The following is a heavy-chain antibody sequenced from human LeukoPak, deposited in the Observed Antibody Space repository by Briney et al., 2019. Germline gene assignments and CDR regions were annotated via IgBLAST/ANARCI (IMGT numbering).Heavy chain of an antibody. D-gene: IGHD3-22*01. CDR2: ISYDGSNK. CDR3: ARGCEGDYYDTSGYCFDY. J-gene: IGHJ4*02. Sequence: PGRSLRLSCAASGFTFSSYAMHWVRQAPGKGLEWVAVISYDGSNKYYADSVKGRFTISRDNSKNTLYLQMNSLRAEDTAVYYCARGCEGDYYDTSGYCFDYWGQGTLVTVSS. CDR1: GFTFSSYA. V-gene: IGHV3-30-3*01.